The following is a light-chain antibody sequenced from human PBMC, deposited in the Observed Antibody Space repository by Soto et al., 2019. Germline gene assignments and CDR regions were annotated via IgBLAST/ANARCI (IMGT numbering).Light chain of an antibody. J-gene: IGKJ1*01. CDR3: QQYSNYWT. V-gene: IGKV1-17*01. CDR1: QGIGND. CDR2: DAS. Sequence: DIQMTQSPSSLSAAVGDRVTITFRASQGIGNDLGWYQQKPGKAPKLLIYDASNLESGVPSRFSGSGSGTEFTLTISSLQPDDFATYYCQQYSNYWTFGQGTKVDIK.